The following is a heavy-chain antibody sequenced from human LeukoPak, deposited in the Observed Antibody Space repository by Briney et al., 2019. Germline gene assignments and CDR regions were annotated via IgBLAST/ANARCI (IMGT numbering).Heavy chain of an antibody. J-gene: IGHJ3*02. Sequence: SETLSLTCTVSGYSISNGYYWGWIRQPPGKGLEWIGSIYHSGSTYYNPSLKSRVTISVDTSKNQFSLKLSSVTAADTAVYYCASTNWNGDAFDIWGQGTMVTVSS. D-gene: IGHD1-20*01. CDR3: ASTNWNGDAFDI. CDR1: GYSISNGYY. V-gene: IGHV4-38-2*02. CDR2: IYHSGST.